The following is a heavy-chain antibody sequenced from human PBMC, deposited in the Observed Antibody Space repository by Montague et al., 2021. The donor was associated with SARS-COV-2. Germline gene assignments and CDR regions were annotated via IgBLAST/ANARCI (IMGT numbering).Heavy chain of an antibody. CDR1: LPSISRRAHS. CDR3: ARLLPGGTVVATDIPFDS. Sequence: SETLSLTCTVYLPSISRRAHSWVWIRQPPATGLNLIGSPPYIGNTYYNPSLESRVTISVDTSENQFSLKLRSVIAADTAVHYCARLLPGGTVVATDIPFDSWGQGTLVTVSS. J-gene: IGHJ4*02. V-gene: IGHV4-39*01. D-gene: IGHD2-21*02. CDR2: PPYIGNT.